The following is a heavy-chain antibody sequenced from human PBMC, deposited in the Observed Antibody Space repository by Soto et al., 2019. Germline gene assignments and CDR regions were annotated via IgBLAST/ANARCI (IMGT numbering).Heavy chain of an antibody. D-gene: IGHD3-3*01. CDR3: ARVAIFGVVNYYGMDV. Sequence: SETLSLTCTVSGDSISSADYYWSWIRQTPGKGLEWIGEIYHSGSTNYNPSLKSRVTISVDKSKNQFSLKLSSVTAADTAVYYCARVAIFGVVNYYGMDVWGQGTTVTV. V-gene: IGHV4-39*07. CDR1: GDSISSADYY. CDR2: IYHSGST. J-gene: IGHJ6*02.